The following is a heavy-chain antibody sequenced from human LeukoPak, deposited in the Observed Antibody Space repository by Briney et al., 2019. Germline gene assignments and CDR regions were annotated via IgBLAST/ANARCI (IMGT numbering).Heavy chain of an antibody. CDR2: ISGRGGRT. D-gene: IGHD3-9*01. CDR1: GFTFSSNG. Sequence: GGSLRLSCAASGFTFSSNGMSWVRQAPGKGLEWVSAISGRGGRTYYADSVKGRFTISRDNSENTLYLQMNRLRADDTAIYYCAKSTWFDYFDYWGQGTLVTVSS. CDR3: AKSTWFDYFDY. J-gene: IGHJ4*02. V-gene: IGHV3-23*01.